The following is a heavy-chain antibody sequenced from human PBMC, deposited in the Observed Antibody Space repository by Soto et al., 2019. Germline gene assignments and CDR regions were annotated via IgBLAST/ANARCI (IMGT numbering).Heavy chain of an antibody. V-gene: IGHV4-39*01. D-gene: IGHD3-22*01. Sequence: SETLSLTCAVSGGSVNSAGYSWSWIRQPPGKGMEWIGSIYNSGSTYYNPSLKSRVTISVETSKNQFSLKLSSVTAADTAVYYCARQGITMIVVVITDNWFDPWGQGTLVTVSS. CDR3: ARQGITMIVVVITDNWFDP. CDR2: IYNSGST. J-gene: IGHJ5*02. CDR1: GGSVNSAGYS.